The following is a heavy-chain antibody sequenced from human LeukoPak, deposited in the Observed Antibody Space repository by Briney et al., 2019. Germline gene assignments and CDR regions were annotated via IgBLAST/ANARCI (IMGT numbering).Heavy chain of an antibody. CDR3: ARAGFVTYDSSGYWSYFQH. CDR2: IIPIFGTA. Sequence: SVKVSCKASGGTFSSYAISWVRQAPGQGLEWMGGIIPIFGTANYAQKFQGRVTITADESTSTAYMELSSLRSEDTAVYYCARAGFVTYDSSGYWSYFQHWGQGTLVTVSS. CDR1: GGTFSSYA. D-gene: IGHD3-22*01. J-gene: IGHJ1*01. V-gene: IGHV1-69*13.